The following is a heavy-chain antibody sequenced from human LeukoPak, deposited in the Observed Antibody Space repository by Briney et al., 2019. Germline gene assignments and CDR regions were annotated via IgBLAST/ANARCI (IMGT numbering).Heavy chain of an antibody. D-gene: IGHD3/OR15-3a*01. CDR2: LHYSGST. Sequence: SETLSLTCTVSGGSISGYYWSWIRQPPGKGLEWIGYLHYSGSTNYNPSLKSRVTISVDTSKNQFSLKLSSVTAADAAVYYCARDTDLEFWPNWFDPWGQGTLVTVSS. J-gene: IGHJ5*02. CDR3: ARDTDLEFWPNWFDP. V-gene: IGHV4-59*01. CDR1: GGSISGYY.